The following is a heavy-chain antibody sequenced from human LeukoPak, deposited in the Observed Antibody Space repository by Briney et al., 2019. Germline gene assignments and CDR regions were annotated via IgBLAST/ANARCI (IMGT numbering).Heavy chain of an antibody. CDR2: ISSSSSTI. CDR1: GFTFRSYS. J-gene: IGHJ4*02. V-gene: IGHV3-48*01. Sequence: PGGSLRLSCAASGFTFRSYSMNWVRQAPGKGLEWVSYISSSSSTIYYADSVKGRFTISRDNAKNSLYLQIDSLRAEDTAVYYCARDPYNFDYWGQGTLVTVSS. CDR3: ARDPYNFDY.